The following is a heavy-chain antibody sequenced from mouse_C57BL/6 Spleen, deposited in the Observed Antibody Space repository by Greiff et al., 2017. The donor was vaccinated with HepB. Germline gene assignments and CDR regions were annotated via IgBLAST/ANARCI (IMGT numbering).Heavy chain of an antibody. J-gene: IGHJ2*01. Sequence: EVMLVESGGDLVKPGGSLKLSCAASGFTFSSYGMSWVRQTPDKRLEWVATISSGGSYTYYPDSVKGRFTISRDNAKNTLYLQMSSLKSEDTAMYYCARRTTVVGDYFDYWGQGTTLTVSS. V-gene: IGHV5-6*02. CDR1: GFTFSSYG. D-gene: IGHD1-1*01. CDR3: ARRTTVVGDYFDY. CDR2: ISSGGSYT.